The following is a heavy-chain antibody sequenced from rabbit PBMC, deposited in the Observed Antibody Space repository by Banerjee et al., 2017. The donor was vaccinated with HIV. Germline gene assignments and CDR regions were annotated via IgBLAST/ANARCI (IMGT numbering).Heavy chain of an antibody. Sequence: QSLEESGGDLVKPGASLTLTFTASGFSFSSAYYMCWVRQTPRKGLEWIASIYVGSSVSTHYASWAKGRFAISKTSSTTVTLQMTSLTDADTATYFCARTNDYTTYNLWGPGTLVTVS. CDR3: ARTNDYTTYNL. D-gene: IGHD7-1*01. J-gene: IGHJ4*01. CDR1: GFSFSSAYY. CDR2: IYVGSSVST. V-gene: IGHV1S40*01.